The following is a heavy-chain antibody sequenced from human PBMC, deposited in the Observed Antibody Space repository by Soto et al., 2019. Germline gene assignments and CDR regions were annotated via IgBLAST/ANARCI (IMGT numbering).Heavy chain of an antibody. D-gene: IGHD3-3*01. CDR3: ARGQEGTTIFGVVTHSGLGMDV. CDR2: ISSSSSTI. CDR1: GFTFGGYS. Sequence: GGSLRLSCGASGFTFGGYSVNWVRQAPGKGLEWVSYISSSSSTIYYADSVKGRFTISRDNAKNSLYLQMNSLRDEDTAVYYCARGQEGTTIFGVVTHSGLGMDVWGQGTTVTVSS. V-gene: IGHV3-48*02. J-gene: IGHJ6*02.